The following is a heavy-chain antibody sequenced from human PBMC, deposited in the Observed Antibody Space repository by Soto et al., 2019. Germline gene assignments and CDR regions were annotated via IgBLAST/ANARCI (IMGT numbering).Heavy chain of an antibody. CDR2: INHSGST. CDR1: GGSFSGYY. Sequence: PSETLSLTCAVYGGSFSGYYWSWIRQPPGKGLEWIGEINHSGSTNYNPSLKSRVTISVDTSKNQFSLKLSSVTAADTAVYYCARGGIAAAGKRLSWFDPWGQGTLVTVSS. D-gene: IGHD6-13*01. CDR3: ARGGIAAAGKRLSWFDP. J-gene: IGHJ5*02. V-gene: IGHV4-34*01.